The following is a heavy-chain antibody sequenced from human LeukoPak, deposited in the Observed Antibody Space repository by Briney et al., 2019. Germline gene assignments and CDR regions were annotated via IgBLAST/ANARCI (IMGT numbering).Heavy chain of an antibody. Sequence: GASVKVSCKASGYTFTGYYMHWVRQAPGQGLEWMGIINPSGGSTSYAQKFQGRVTMTRDTSTSTVYMELSSLRSEDTAVYYCARDFGSLAVAGTSGVGSLTYWGQGTLVTVSS. D-gene: IGHD6-19*01. CDR2: INPSGGST. J-gene: IGHJ4*02. CDR3: ARDFGSLAVAGTSGVGSLTY. V-gene: IGHV1-46*01. CDR1: GYTFTGYY.